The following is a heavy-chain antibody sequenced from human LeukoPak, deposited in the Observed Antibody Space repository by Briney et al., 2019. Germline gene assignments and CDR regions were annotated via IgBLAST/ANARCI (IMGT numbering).Heavy chain of an antibody. D-gene: IGHD5-24*01. CDR2: FDPEDGET. J-gene: IGHJ4*02. V-gene: IGHV1-24*01. CDR1: GYTLTELS. CDR3: ARRLYVGYSRVDD. Sequence: ASVKVSCKVSGYTLTELSMHWVRQAPGKGLEWMGGFDPEDGETIYAQKFQGRLTLTSDTSRSTAYMELSNLRSDDTAVYYCARRLYVGYSRVDDWGQGTLVTVSS.